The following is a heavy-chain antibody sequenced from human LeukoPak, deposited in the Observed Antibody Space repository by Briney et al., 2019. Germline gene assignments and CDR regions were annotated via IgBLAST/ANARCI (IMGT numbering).Heavy chain of an antibody. Sequence: GGSLRLSCAASTFTFEDYAMHWVRQVPGKGLEWVSGISWNSVGKGYADSVKGRFTISRDNAKNSLYLQMNSLRTEDTAFYYCAKDKSGFNWNDLLPDAFDVWGHGTMVTVSS. D-gene: IGHD1-1*01. CDR2: ISWNSVGK. V-gene: IGHV3-9*01. CDR3: AKDKSGFNWNDLLPDAFDV. J-gene: IGHJ3*01. CDR1: TFTFEDYA.